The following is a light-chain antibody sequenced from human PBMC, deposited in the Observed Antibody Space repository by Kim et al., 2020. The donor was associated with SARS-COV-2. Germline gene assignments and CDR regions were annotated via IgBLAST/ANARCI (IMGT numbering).Light chain of an antibody. CDR2: SND. J-gene: IGLJ3*02. CDR3: VAWDDSLSGSV. V-gene: IGLV1-44*01. Sequence: GLQVTISGSGGRSNIGSNVVNWYQQLPGTAPQLLIYSNDYRSSGVPDRFSGSKSGTSASLAISGLQSEDEADYYCVAWDDSLSGSVFGGGTQLTVL. CDR1: RSNIGSNV.